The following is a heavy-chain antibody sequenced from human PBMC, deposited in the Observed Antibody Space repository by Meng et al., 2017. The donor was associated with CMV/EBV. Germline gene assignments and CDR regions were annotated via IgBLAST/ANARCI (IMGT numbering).Heavy chain of an antibody. V-gene: IGHV4-34*01. CDR1: GGSLSGYY. D-gene: IGHD3-9*01. CDR3: ARVSGYFDWLLYENWFDP. J-gene: IGHJ5*02. CDR2: INHSGST. Sequence: SETLSLTCAVYGGSLSGYYWSWIRQPPGKGLEWIGEINHSGSTNYNPSLKSRVTISVDTSKNQFSLKLSSVTAADTAVYYCARVSGYFDWLLYENWFDPWGQGTLVTVSS.